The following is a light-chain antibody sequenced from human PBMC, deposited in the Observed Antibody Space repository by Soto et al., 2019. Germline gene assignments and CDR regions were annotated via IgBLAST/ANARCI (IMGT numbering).Light chain of an antibody. CDR2: SAS. V-gene: IGKV1-27*01. CDR3: QKYDGVPLT. CDR1: QDMSNY. Sequence: DIQMTQSPSSLSASVGDRVTITCRASQDMSNYLAWYQQKPEKVPKLLIYSASTLQSGVPSRFSGSGSGTDFTLTISSLQPEDVATYYCQKYDGVPLTFGGGTKVEIK. J-gene: IGKJ4*01.